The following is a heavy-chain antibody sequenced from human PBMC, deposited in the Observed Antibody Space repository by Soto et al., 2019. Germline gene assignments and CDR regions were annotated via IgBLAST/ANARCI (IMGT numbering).Heavy chain of an antibody. CDR2: IIPIFGTA. D-gene: IGHD3-22*01. Sequence: ASVKVSCKASGCTFSSYAISFVRQAPGQWLEWMGGIIPIFGTANYAQKFQGRVTITADESTSTAYMELSSLRSEDTAVYYCARAGLSYYDSSGYPYFDYWGQGTLVTVS. J-gene: IGHJ4*02. V-gene: IGHV1-69*01. CDR3: ARAGLSYYDSSGYPYFDY. CDR1: GCTFSSYA.